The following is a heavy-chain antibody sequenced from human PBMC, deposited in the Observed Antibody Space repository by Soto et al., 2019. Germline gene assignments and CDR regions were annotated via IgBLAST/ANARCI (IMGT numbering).Heavy chain of an antibody. V-gene: IGHV4-30-2*01. D-gene: IGHD3-3*01. CDR1: GGSISSGGYS. Sequence: QLQLQESGSGLVNPSQTLSLTCAVSGGSISSGGYSWSWIRQPPGKGLEWIGYIYHSGSTYYNPSVKSLVTISIDRSNIQFSLELSSVTAAYTAVYYCAAGAIFGVVPLDYCGQGTLVTVSS. CDR3: AAGAIFGVVPLDY. J-gene: IGHJ4*02. CDR2: IYHSGST.